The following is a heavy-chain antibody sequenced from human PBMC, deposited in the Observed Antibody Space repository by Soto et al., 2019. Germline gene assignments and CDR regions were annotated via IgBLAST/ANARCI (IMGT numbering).Heavy chain of an antibody. J-gene: IGHJ4*02. CDR1: GFTVSSNY. Sequence: PGGSLRLSCAASGFTVSSNYMSWVRQAPGKGLEWVSVIYSGGSTYYADSVKGRFTISRDNSKNTLYLQMNSLRAEDTAVYYCARDRKREVVLEHWGQGTLVTVSS. V-gene: IGHV3-53*01. CDR3: ARDRKREVVLEH. CDR2: IYSGGST. D-gene: IGHD2-15*01.